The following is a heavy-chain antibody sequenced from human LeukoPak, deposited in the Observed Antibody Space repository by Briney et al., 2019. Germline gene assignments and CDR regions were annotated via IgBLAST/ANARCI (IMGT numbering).Heavy chain of an antibody. CDR3: ARVGGMVRGANIDLMDV. CDR2: IYTSGST. D-gene: IGHD3-10*01. Sequence: SGTLSLTCNVSGGSFSGYFWSWIRQPAGKGLEWIGRIYTSGSTNYNPSLKSRVIMSVDTSKNQFSLNLSPVTAADTAVYYCARVGGMVRGANIDLMDVWGQGTTVTVSS. J-gene: IGHJ6*02. V-gene: IGHV4-4*07. CDR1: GGSFSGYF.